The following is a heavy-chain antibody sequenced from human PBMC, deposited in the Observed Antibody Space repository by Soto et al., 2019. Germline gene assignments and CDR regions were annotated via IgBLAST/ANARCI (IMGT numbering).Heavy chain of an antibody. CDR2: INPYNGNT. J-gene: IGHJ4*02. V-gene: IGHV1-18*04. CDR3: ARVPTDTSGYYKYYFDY. Sequence: ASVKVSCKASGYTFTNSGISWVRQAPGQGPEWMGWINPYNGNTYYTQKLQGRVTMTTDTSTTTAYMELRSLRSDDTAMYYCARVPTDTSGYYKYYFDYWGQGTLVTVS. D-gene: IGHD3-22*01. CDR1: GYTFTNSG.